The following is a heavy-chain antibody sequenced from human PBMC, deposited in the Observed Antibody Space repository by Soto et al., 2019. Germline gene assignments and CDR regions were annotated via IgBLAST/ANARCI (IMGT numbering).Heavy chain of an antibody. Sequence: ASVKVSCKASGYAFSAYYIHWVRQAPGQGLEWMGWVNPHTGDTQYAEIFKARVTLTSETSTSTSYMDLTRLTSDDTAIYYCARGDSTDCSNGVCSFFYNHDMDVWGQGTTVTVSS. CDR2: VNPHTGDT. J-gene: IGHJ6*02. CDR1: GYAFSAYY. D-gene: IGHD2-8*01. CDR3: ARGDSTDCSNGVCSFFYNHDMDV. V-gene: IGHV1-2*02.